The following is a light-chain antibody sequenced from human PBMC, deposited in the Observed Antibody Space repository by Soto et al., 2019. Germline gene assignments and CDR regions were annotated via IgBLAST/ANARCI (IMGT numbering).Light chain of an antibody. J-gene: IGKJ1*01. CDR1: QSISSW. Sequence: DIQMTQSPSTLSASVGDRVTITCRASQSISSWFAWYQKKPGKAPKLLIYKASSLESWVPSRFSGSGTGTEFTLTISSLQPDDFATYYCHQYNSLRTFGQGTKVEIK. CDR2: KAS. V-gene: IGKV1-5*03. CDR3: HQYNSLRT.